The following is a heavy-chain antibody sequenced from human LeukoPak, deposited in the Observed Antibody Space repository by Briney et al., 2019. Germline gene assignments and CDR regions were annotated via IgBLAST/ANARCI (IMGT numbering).Heavy chain of an antibody. Sequence: GGSLRLSCAASGFTVSNKYMSWVRQAPGKGLEWVSVIYSGGSTYYADSVKGRFTISRDNSKNTLYLQMNSLRAEDTAVYYCARALGDSGSYLFDYWGQGTLVTVSS. J-gene: IGHJ4*02. V-gene: IGHV3-53*01. D-gene: IGHD1-26*01. CDR3: ARALGDSGSYLFDY. CDR1: GFTVSNKY. CDR2: IYSGGST.